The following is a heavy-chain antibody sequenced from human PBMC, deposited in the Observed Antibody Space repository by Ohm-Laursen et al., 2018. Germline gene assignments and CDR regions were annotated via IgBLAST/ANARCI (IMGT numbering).Heavy chain of an antibody. CDR2: ISGSGGST. CDR1: GFTFSSYA. J-gene: IGHJ4*02. Sequence: GSLRLSCSAFGFTFSSYAMSWVRQAPGKGLEWVSAISGSGGSTYYADSVKGRFTISRDNSKNTLYLQMNSLRAEDTAVYYCVAFSGSYFDYWGQGTLVTVSS. V-gene: IGHV3-23*01. CDR3: VAFSGSYFDY. D-gene: IGHD1-26*01.